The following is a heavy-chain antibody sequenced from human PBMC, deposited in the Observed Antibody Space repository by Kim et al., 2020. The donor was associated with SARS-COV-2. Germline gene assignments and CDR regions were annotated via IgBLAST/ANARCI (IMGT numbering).Heavy chain of an antibody. CDR2: ISSSSSYT. D-gene: IGHD4-17*01. J-gene: IGHJ6*02. CDR1: GFTFSDYY. V-gene: IGHV3-11*06. Sequence: GGSLRLSCAASGFTFSDYYMSWIRQAPGKGLEWVSYISSSSSYTNYADSVKGRFTISRDNAKNSLYLQMNSLRAEDTAVYYCARGWTTWGDYGTPPEGYYYYYGMDVWGQGTTVTVSS. CDR3: ARGWTTWGDYGTPPEGYYYYYGMDV.